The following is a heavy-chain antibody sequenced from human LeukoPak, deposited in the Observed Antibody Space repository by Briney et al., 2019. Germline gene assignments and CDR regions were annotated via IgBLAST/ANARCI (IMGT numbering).Heavy chain of an antibody. CDR1: GFTFDDYA. D-gene: IGHD6-19*01. J-gene: IGHJ3*02. V-gene: IGHV3-9*01. CDR3: AKSPIRGWYGSAFDI. CDR2: ISWNSGTI. Sequence: PGRSLRLSCAASGFTFDDYAMHWVRQAPGKGLEWVSGISWNSGTIGYADSVEGRFTISRDNAKNSLYLRMNSLRAEDTALYYCAKSPIRGWYGSAFDIWGQGTMVTVSS.